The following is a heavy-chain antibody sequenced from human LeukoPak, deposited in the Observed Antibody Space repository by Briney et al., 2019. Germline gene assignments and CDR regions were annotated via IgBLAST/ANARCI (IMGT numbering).Heavy chain of an antibody. D-gene: IGHD1-1*01. CDR3: AREKMEVGYYGLDV. Sequence: GASVKVSCKASGGTFDNSAINWVRQAPGQGLEWMGRIIPILNIQNYAQKLQGRVTIAADKSTSTAYMELSSLRSDDTAVYYCAREKMEVGYYGLDVWGQGTTVTVSS. CDR2: IIPILNIQ. J-gene: IGHJ6*02. CDR1: GGTFDNSA. V-gene: IGHV1-69*04.